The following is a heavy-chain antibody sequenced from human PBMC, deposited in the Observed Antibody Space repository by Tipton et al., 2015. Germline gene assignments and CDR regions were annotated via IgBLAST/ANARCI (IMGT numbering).Heavy chain of an antibody. V-gene: IGHV3-43*01. CDR1: GFRFDDYN. CDR2: ISWDGGTT. Sequence: GSLRLSCAASGFRFDDYNMHWVRQAPGKGLEWVSLISWDGGTTHYEDSVKGRFTISRDNSKNSLYPQMNSLRTEDSALYYCAKGGYSYGDAFDLWGQGTMVTVS. CDR3: AKGGYSYGDAFDL. D-gene: IGHD5-18*01. J-gene: IGHJ3*01.